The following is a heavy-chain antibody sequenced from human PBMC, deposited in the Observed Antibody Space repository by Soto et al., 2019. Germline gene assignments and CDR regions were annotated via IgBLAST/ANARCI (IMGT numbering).Heavy chain of an antibody. CDR3: ARAAAPRLGYCSSTSCYKLSYYGMDV. CDR1: GYTFTGYY. Sequence: RASVKVSCKASGYTFTGYYMHWVRQAPGQGLEWMGWINPNSSGTNYAQKFQGRVTMTRDTSISTAYMELSRLRSDDTAVYYCARAAAPRLGYCSSTSCYKLSYYGMDVWGQGTTVTVSS. CDR2: INPNSSGT. J-gene: IGHJ6*02. V-gene: IGHV1-2*02. D-gene: IGHD2-2*02.